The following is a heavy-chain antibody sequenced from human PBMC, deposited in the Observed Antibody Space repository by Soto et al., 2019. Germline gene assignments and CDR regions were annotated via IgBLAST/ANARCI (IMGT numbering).Heavy chain of an antibody. Sequence: EVRLLESGGGLVQPGGSLRLSGVASGFIFSKYVINWVRQAPGQGLEFVSIISGSGGTAYYADSVKGRFTTSRDNSKNTLYLQMNSLIAEDTAKSYYEREDSGWDFCGRGTMVTVS. CDR2: ISGSGGTA. D-gene: IGHD6-19*01. V-gene: IGHV3-23*01. CDR1: GFIFSKYV. J-gene: IGHJ3*01. CDR3: EREDSGWDF.